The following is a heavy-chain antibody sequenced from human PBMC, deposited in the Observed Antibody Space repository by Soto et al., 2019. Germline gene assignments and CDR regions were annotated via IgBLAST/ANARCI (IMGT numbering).Heavy chain of an antibody. V-gene: IGHV3-33*01. D-gene: IGHD1-26*01. CDR3: AREYRYSWSCH. CDR2: IWYDGSNK. Sequence: PGGSLRLSCAASGFTFSSFGLHCVRQAPGKGLEWVALIWYDGSNKYYADSVKGRFTISRDNSKNTLYLQMNSLRAEDTAVYYCAREYRYSWSCHGGQGTLVTVSS. J-gene: IGHJ4*02. CDR1: GFTFSSFG.